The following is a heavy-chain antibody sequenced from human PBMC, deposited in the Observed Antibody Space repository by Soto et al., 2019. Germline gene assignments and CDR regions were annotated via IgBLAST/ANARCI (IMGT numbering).Heavy chain of an antibody. J-gene: IGHJ6*02. CDR1: GGSVSSGSYY. CDR2: IYYSGST. CDR3: AREVWFGEFDIHYGMDV. V-gene: IGHV4-61*01. D-gene: IGHD3-10*01. Sequence: QVQLQESGPGLVKPSETLSLTCTVSGGSVSSGSYYWSWIRQPPGKGLEWIGYIYYSGSTNYDPSLRSWVTISVGASKNQCTRKLSSVTAAGTAVYCCAREVWFGEFDIHYGMDVWGQRTTVAFSS.